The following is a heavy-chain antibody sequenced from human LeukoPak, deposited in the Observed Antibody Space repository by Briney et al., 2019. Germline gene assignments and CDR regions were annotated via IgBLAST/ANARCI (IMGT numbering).Heavy chain of an antibody. CDR1: GFTFSDYY. J-gene: IGHJ3*02. CDR2: ISSSGDTI. Sequence: GGSLRLSCAASGFTFSDYYMSWIRQAPGKGLEWISYISSSGDTIFYADSVKGRFTISRDNAKNSLYLQMNSLRADDTAVYYCARGGGWYRNDAFDIWGQGTMVTVSS. D-gene: IGHD6-19*01. V-gene: IGHV3-11*04. CDR3: ARGGGWYRNDAFDI.